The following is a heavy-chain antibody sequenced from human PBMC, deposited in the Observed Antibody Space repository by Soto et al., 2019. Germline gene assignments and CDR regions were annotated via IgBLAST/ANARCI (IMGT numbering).Heavy chain of an antibody. Sequence: EVQLVESGGGLVQPGRSLRLSCATSGFTFDDYAMHWGRQGPGKGLEWVSGISWNSGSIGYEDSVRGRFTISRDNAKNSLYLQMNSLRADDTALYYCAKAGESEYLYGMDVWGQGTTVTVSS. D-gene: IGHD7-27*01. CDR2: ISWNSGSI. V-gene: IGHV3-9*01. CDR1: GFTFDDYA. CDR3: AKAGESEYLYGMDV. J-gene: IGHJ6*02.